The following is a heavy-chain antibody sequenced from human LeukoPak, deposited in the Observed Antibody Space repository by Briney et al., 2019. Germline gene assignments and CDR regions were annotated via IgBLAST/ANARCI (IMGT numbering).Heavy chain of an antibody. CDR3: ARDWQQLVTGGYYFDY. J-gene: IGHJ4*02. Sequence: SETLSLTCTVSGGSISSSSYYWGWIRQPPGKGLEWMGSIYYSGSTYYNPSLKSRVTISVDTSKNQFSLKLSSVTAADTAVYYCARDWQQLVTGGYYFDYWGQGTLVTVSS. CDR2: IYYSGST. V-gene: IGHV4-39*07. CDR1: GGSISSSSYY. D-gene: IGHD6-13*01.